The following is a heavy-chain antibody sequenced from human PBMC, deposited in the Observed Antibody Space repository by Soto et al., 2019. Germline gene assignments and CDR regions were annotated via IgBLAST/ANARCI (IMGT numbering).Heavy chain of an antibody. D-gene: IGHD3-22*01. Sequence: RGESLKISCKGSGYSFTSYWIAWVRQMPGKGLEWMGIIFPGDSDPRYSPSFQGQVTISADKSITTAYLQWSSLKASDTAMYYCARPAYSSGWTFDFWGQGTLVTVSS. CDR3: ARPAYSSGWTFDF. V-gene: IGHV5-51*01. CDR1: GYSFTSYW. CDR2: IFPGDSDP. J-gene: IGHJ4*02.